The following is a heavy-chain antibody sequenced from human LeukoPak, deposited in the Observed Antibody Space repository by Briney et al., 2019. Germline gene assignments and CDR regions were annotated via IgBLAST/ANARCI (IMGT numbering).Heavy chain of an antibody. Sequence: PGGSLRLSCAASGFTFSSYWMSWVRQAPGKGLEWVANIKQDGSEKYYVDSVKGRFTISRDNAKNSLYLQMNSLRAEETAVYYCARGPREYYGSNYYFDYWGQGTLVTVSS. D-gene: IGHD3-10*01. CDR2: IKQDGSEK. CDR1: GFTFSSYW. V-gene: IGHV3-7*03. J-gene: IGHJ4*02. CDR3: ARGPREYYGSNYYFDY.